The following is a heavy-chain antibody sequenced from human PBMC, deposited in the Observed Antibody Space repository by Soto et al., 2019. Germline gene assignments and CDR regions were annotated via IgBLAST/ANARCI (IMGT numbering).Heavy chain of an antibody. CDR1: GFTFSSYA. Sequence: GGSLRLSCAASGFTFSSYAMHWVRQAPGKGLEWVAVISYDGSNKYYADSVKGRFTISRDNSKNTLYLQMNSLRAEDAAVYYCARDVGYCSSTSCGVGGMDVWGQGTTVTVSS. V-gene: IGHV3-30-3*01. D-gene: IGHD2-2*01. CDR2: ISYDGSNK. J-gene: IGHJ6*02. CDR3: ARDVGYCSSTSCGVGGMDV.